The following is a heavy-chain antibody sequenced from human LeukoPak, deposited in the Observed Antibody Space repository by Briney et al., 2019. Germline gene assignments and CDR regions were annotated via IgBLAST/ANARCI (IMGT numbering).Heavy chain of an antibody. D-gene: IGHD4-17*01. CDR1: GGFLSSGSYY. CDR2: IYYSGST. Sequence: SETLSLTCTVSGGFLSSGSYYWGWIRQSPGKGLAWIGSIYYSGSTFYNASFESRVTMSVDTSKNQFSLKLSSVTAADTAVYHCARLCQVTTCAKFEYWGQGILVTVSS. J-gene: IGHJ4*02. CDR3: ARLCQVTTCAKFEY. V-gene: IGHV4-39*01.